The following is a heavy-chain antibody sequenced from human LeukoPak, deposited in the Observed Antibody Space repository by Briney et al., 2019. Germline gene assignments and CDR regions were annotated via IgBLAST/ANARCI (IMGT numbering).Heavy chain of an antibody. D-gene: IGHD3-10*01. CDR3: ARATMVRGVKYYYYYYMDV. V-gene: IGHV5-51*01. CDR1: GYSFTSYW. CDR2: IYPGDSDT. J-gene: IGHJ6*03. Sequence: GESLKISCKGSGYSFTSYWIGWVRQMPGKGLEWMGIIYPGDSDTRYSPSFQGQVTISADKSISTAYLQWSSLKASDTAMYYCARATMVRGVKYYYYYYMDVWGKGTTVTISS.